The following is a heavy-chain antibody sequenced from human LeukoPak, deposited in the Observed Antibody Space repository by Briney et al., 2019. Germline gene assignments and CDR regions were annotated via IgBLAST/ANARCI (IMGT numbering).Heavy chain of an antibody. Sequence: GASVKVSCKVSGYTLTELSMHWVRQAPGKGLEWMGGFDPEDGETIYAQKFQGRVTMTEDTSTDTAYMELSSLKSEGTAVYYCATRVRMIRDAFDIWGQGTMVTVSS. D-gene: IGHD3-22*01. V-gene: IGHV1-24*01. J-gene: IGHJ3*02. CDR1: GYTLTELS. CDR3: ATRVRMIRDAFDI. CDR2: FDPEDGET.